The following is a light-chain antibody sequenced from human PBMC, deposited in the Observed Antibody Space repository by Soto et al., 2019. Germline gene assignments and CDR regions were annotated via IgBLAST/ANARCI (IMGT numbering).Light chain of an antibody. Sequence: DIQLTQSPSTLSASVGDRVTITCRASQNIGTWLAWYQHRPGEGSKLLIHDASTLESGVPSRFSGGGSATEFSLTINSLESGDSGTYHCQQYATYSPSTFGQGTTVEIK. CDR3: QQYATYSPST. V-gene: IGKV1-5*01. CDR1: QNIGTW. J-gene: IGKJ1*01. CDR2: DAS.